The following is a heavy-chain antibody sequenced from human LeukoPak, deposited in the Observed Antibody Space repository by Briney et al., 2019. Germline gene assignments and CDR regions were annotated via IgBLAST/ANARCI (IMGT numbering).Heavy chain of an antibody. D-gene: IGHD6-13*01. CDR3: ARGIAADEGWFDP. CDR2: IYYSGST. J-gene: IGHJ5*02. Sequence: SETLSLTCTVSGGSISSYYWSWIRQPPGKGLEWIGYIYYSGSTNYNPSLKSRVTISVDTSKNQFSQKLSSVTAADTAVYYCARGIAADEGWFDPWGQGTLVTVSS. V-gene: IGHV4-59*01. CDR1: GGSISSYY.